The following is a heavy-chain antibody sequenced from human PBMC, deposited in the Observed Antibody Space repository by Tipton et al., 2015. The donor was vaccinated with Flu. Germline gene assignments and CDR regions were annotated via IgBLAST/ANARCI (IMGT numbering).Heavy chain of an antibody. CDR2: IKQDGSVK. Sequence: GSLRLSCAASGFTFSTYWMSWVRQAPGKGLEWVANIKQDGSVKYYVDSVKGRFTISRDNAKNSLYLQMSSLRVEDTAVYYCARQIGGGDCYWGQGTLVTVSS. CDR3: ARQIGGGDCY. CDR1: GFTFSTYW. V-gene: IGHV3-7*03. D-gene: IGHD2-21*01. J-gene: IGHJ4*02.